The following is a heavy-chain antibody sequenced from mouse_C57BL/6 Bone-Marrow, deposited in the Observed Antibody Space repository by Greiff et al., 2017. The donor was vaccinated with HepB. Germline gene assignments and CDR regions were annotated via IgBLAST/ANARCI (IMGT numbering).Heavy chain of an antibody. CDR2: IEPNSGGT. CDR3: ARGGSRPFYFDY. CDR1: GYTFTSYW. Sequence: QVQLKQPGAELVKPGASVKLSCKASGYTFTSYWMHWVKQRPGRGLEWIGRIEPNSGGTKYNEKFKSKATLTVVKPQRTAYRQLSSLTSEDSAVYDCARGGSRPFYFDYWGQVTTLTVSS. J-gene: IGHJ2*01. V-gene: IGHV1-72*01. D-gene: IGHD1-1*01.